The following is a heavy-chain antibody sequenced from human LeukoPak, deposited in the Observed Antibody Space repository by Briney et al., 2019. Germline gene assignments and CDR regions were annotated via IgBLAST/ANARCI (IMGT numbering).Heavy chain of an antibody. Sequence: PSETLSLTCTVSGYSIRRGYYWGWIRQPPGKGLEWIGSIYHSGGTYYNPSLKSRVTISVDKSKNQFSLKLNSVTAADTAVYYCAKSNGYGLVDIWGQGTMVTVSS. CDR1: GYSIRRGYY. V-gene: IGHV4-38-2*02. D-gene: IGHD3-10*01. CDR3: AKSNGYGLVDI. J-gene: IGHJ3*02. CDR2: IYHSGGT.